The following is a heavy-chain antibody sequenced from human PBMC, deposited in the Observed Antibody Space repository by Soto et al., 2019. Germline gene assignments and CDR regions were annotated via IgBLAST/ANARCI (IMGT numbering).Heavy chain of an antibody. D-gene: IGHD3-3*01. V-gene: IGHV4-59*01. CDR2: IYYSGST. CDR1: GGSISSYY. J-gene: IGHJ4*02. CDR3: AREELTYYDFWSGYEN. Sequence: QVQLQESGPGLVKASETLSLTCTVSGGSISSYYWSWIRQPPGKGLEWIGYIYYSGSTNYNPSLKSRVTISVDTSKNQFSLKLSSVTAADTAVYYCAREELTYYDFWSGYENWGQGTLVTVSS.